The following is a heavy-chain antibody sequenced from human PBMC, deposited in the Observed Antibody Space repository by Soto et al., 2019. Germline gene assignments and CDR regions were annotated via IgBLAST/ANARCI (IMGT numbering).Heavy chain of an antibody. Sequence: SETLSLTCTVSGGSISSYHWSWIRQPPGKGLEWIGYIYYSGSTNYNPSLKSRVTISVDTSKNQFSLKLSSVTAADTAVYYCARGNYDFWSGYYRYYYGMDVWGQGTTVTVSS. CDR1: GGSISSYH. V-gene: IGHV4-59*01. D-gene: IGHD3-3*01. J-gene: IGHJ6*02. CDR3: ARGNYDFWSGYYRYYYGMDV. CDR2: IYYSGST.